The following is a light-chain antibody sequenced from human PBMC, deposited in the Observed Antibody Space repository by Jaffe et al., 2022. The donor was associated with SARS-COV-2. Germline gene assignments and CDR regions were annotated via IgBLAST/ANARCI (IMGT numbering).Light chain of an antibody. CDR2: KDT. CDR3: QSGDSSGTFV. J-gene: IGLJ3*02. CDR1: ALAKKY. V-gene: IGLV3-25*03. Sequence: SYELTQPPSVSVSPGQTARITCSGDALAKKYVYWHQQKPGQAPVLVIYKDTERPSGIPERFSGSTSGTTVTLTISGVQADDEADYYCQSGDSSGTFVFGGGTKLTVL.